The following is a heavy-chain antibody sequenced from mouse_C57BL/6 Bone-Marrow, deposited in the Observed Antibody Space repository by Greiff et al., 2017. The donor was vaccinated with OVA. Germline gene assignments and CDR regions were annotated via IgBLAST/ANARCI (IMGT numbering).Heavy chain of an antibody. CDR1: GYAFRSSW. D-gene: IGHD2-3*01. CDR2: IYPGDGDT. CDR3: ARHEDGYYASYFDY. Sequence: VQLQQSGPELVKPGASVKISCKASGYAFRSSWMNWVKQRPGKGLEWIGRIYPGDGDTNYNGKFKGKATLTADKSSSTAYMQLSSLTSEASAVYFCARHEDGYYASYFDYWGQGTTLTVSS. J-gene: IGHJ2*01. V-gene: IGHV1-82*01.